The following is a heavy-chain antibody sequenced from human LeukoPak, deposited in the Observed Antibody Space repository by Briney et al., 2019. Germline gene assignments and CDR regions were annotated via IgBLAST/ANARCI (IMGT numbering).Heavy chain of an antibody. D-gene: IGHD2-2*01. J-gene: IGHJ5*02. CDR1: GGSISSGNYY. CDR3: ARGSYPNWFDP. CDR2: IFSSGST. Sequence: PSQTLSLTCTVAGGSISSGNYYWTFIRQPPGEGLECIGYIFSSGSTYYSPSLKSRVTISLDTSKNQFSLMLSSVTAADTAVYYCARGSYPNWFDPWGQGTQVTVSS. V-gene: IGHV4-30-4*01.